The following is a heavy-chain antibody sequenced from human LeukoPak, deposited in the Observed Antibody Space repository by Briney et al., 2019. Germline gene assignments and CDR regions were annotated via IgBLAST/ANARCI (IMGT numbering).Heavy chain of an antibody. J-gene: IGHJ3*02. Sequence: PGGSLRLSCAASGFTFSSYGMHWVRQAPGKGLEWVAFIRYDGSNKYYADSVKGRFTISRDNSKNSLYLQMNSLRAEDTAVYYCAREKMATIEEGNDAFDIWGQGTMVTVSS. CDR1: GFTFSSYG. D-gene: IGHD5-24*01. V-gene: IGHV3-30*02. CDR3: AREKMATIEEGNDAFDI. CDR2: IRYDGSNK.